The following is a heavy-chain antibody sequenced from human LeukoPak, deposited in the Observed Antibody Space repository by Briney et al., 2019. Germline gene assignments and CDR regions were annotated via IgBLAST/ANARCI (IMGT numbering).Heavy chain of an antibody. CDR3: ARRSAAKDAFDI. J-gene: IGHJ3*02. Sequence: GGSLRLSCAASGFTFSNYGVHWVRQAPGKGLVWVSRINSDGSSTSYADSVKGRFTISRDNAKNTLYLQMNSLRAEDTAVYYCARRSAAKDAFDIWGQGTMVTVSS. CDR1: GFTFSNYG. D-gene: IGHD6-25*01. V-gene: IGHV3-74*01. CDR2: INSDGSST.